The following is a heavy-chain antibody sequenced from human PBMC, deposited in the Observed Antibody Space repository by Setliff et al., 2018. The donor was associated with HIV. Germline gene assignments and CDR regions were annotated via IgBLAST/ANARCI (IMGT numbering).Heavy chain of an antibody. Sequence: PGESLKISCKGSGDSFTNYWIAWVRQVPGKGLEWMGAIYPDDSDTRYSPSLQGHVTISADKSIDTAYLQWSGLEASDTAVYYCAAYFDYWGQGTLVTVSS. V-gene: IGHV5-51*01. CDR2: IYPDDSDT. J-gene: IGHJ4*02. CDR1: GDSFTNYW. CDR3: AAYFDY.